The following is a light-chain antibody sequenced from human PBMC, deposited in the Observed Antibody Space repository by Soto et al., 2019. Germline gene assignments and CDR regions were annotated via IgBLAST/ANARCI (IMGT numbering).Light chain of an antibody. CDR2: EVN. CDR1: SSDVGGYDY. CDR3: SSYSISTAYL. Sequence: QSALTQPASVSGSPGQSITISCTGTSSDVGGYDYVSWYQLHPGRAPKLMVFEVNNRPSGVSYRFSGSKSGNTASLTISGLQAEDEADHFCSSYSISTAYLFGTGTKVTVL. V-gene: IGLV2-14*01. J-gene: IGLJ1*01.